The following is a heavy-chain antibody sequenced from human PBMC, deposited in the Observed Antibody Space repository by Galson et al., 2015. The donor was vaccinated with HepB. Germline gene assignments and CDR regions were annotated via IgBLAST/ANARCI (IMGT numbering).Heavy chain of an antibody. CDR3: ARHADDGQADF. CDR2: IDPSNSYT. J-gene: IGHJ4*02. V-gene: IGHV5-10-1*01. Sequence: QSGAEVKIPGESLTISCKGSGYTFMNYWITWVRQMPGKGLEWMGRIDPSNSYTNFRPAFQGHVTISVDKSTSTAYLQWNSLKASGTAMYCCARHADDGQADFWGQGTLVTVSS. CDR1: GYTFMNYW. D-gene: IGHD3-3*01.